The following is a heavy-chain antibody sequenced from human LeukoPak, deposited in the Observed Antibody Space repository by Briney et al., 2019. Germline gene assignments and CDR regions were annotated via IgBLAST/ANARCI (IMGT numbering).Heavy chain of an antibody. J-gene: IGHJ5*02. D-gene: IGHD1-1*01. CDR2: INPSRGST. Sequence: ASVKVSCKASGYTFTSYYIHWVRQAPGQGLEWMGMINPSRGSTSYAQKFQGGLTMTRDTSTSTVYMELSSLRSEDTAVYYCTRGVQLERRYYNWFDPWGQGTQVTVSS. CDR3: TRGVQLERRYYNWFDP. V-gene: IGHV1-46*01. CDR1: GYTFTSYY.